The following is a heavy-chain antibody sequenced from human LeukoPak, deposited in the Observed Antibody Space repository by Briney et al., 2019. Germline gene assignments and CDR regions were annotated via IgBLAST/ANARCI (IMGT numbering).Heavy chain of an antibody. J-gene: IGHJ4*02. CDR2: NNPNSGGT. CDR3: ARKSAYGVYYFDY. V-gene: IGHV1-2*06. CDR1: GYTFTGYY. D-gene: IGHD3-3*01. Sequence: EASVKVSCKASGYTFTGYYMHWVRQAPGQGLEWMGRNNPNSGGTNYAQKFQGRVTMTRDTSISTAYMELSRLRSDDTAVYYCARKSAYGVYYFDYWGQGTLVTVSS.